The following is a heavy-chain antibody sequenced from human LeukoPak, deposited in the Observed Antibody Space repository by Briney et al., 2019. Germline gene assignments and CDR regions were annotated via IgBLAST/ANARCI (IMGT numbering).Heavy chain of an antibody. D-gene: IGHD3-22*01. CDR3: ATEYYYDSSGGLFDY. Sequence: GGSLRLSCAASGFTFSDYYMSWIRQAPGKGLEWVSYISSSGSTIYYADSVKGRFTISRDNAKNSLCLQMNSLRAEDTAVYYCATEYYYDSSGGLFDYWGQGTLVTVSS. J-gene: IGHJ4*02. V-gene: IGHV3-11*01. CDR1: GFTFSDYY. CDR2: ISSSGSTI.